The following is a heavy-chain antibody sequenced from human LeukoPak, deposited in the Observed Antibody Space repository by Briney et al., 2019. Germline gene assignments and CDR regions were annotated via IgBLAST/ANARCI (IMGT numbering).Heavy chain of an antibody. J-gene: IGHJ6*03. CDR3: ASSMVRINYYYYYMDA. Sequence: SETLSLTCTVSGGSISSGGYYWSWIRQPPGKGLEWIGYIYHSGSTYCNPSLKSRVTISVDRSKNQFSLKLSSVTAADTAVYYCASSMVRINYYYYYMDAWGKGTTVTVSS. CDR2: IYHSGST. D-gene: IGHD3-10*01. CDR1: GGSISSGGYY. V-gene: IGHV4-30-2*01.